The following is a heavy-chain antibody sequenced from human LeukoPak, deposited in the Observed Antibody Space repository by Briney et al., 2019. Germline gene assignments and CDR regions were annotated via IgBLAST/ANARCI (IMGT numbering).Heavy chain of an antibody. Sequence: GRSLRLSCAGSGFTFTSYWMHWVRQAPGKGLVWVSRINAGGSTTIYADSVKGRFTISRDNAKNTLYLQMNSLRAEDTAVYYCAREGSNFYGMDVWGQGTTVTVSS. J-gene: IGHJ6*02. V-gene: IGHV3-74*01. D-gene: IGHD3-10*01. CDR3: AREGSNFYGMDV. CDR1: GFTFTSYW. CDR2: INAGGSTT.